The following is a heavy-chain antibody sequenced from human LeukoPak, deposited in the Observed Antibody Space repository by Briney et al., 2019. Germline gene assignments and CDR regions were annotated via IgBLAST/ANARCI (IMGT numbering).Heavy chain of an antibody. J-gene: IGHJ6*03. Sequence: GGSLRLSCAASGFTFSSYAMSWVRQAPGKGLEWVSAISGSGGSTYYADSVKGRFTISRDNSKNTLYLQMNSLRAEDTAVYYCAKSPLGWWCGELSYYYYYYMDVWGKGTTVTVSS. CDR2: ISGSGGST. D-gene: IGHD3-10*01. CDR3: AKSPLGWWCGELSYYYYYYMDV. V-gene: IGHV3-23*01. CDR1: GFTFSSYA.